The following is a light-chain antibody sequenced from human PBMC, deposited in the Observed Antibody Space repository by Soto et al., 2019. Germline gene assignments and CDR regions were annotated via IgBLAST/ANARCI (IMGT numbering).Light chain of an antibody. Sequence: EIVLTQSPATLSLSPGQRATLSCRASQSVSSYLGWYQKKPGQAPRLLIYDTSNRATGIPARFSGSGSGRDFTLTISSLEPEYFAVYYCQQRRTWPHYIFGQGTKLEIK. CDR2: DTS. CDR1: QSVSSY. V-gene: IGKV3-11*02. J-gene: IGKJ2*01. CDR3: QQRRTWPHYI.